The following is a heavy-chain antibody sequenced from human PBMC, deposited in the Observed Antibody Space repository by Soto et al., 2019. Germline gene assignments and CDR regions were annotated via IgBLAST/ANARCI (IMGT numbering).Heavy chain of an antibody. V-gene: IGHV4-34*01. J-gene: IGHJ6*02. CDR2: INHSGST. CDR3: ARGGITMVRGVIFSSPYYYYGMDV. CDR1: GGSFSGYY. D-gene: IGHD3-10*01. Sequence: PSETLSLTCAVYGGSFSGYYWSWIRQPPGKGLEWIGEINHSGSTNYNPSLKSRVTISVDTSKNQFSLKLSSVTAADTAVYYCARGGITMVRGVIFSSPYYYYGMDVWGQGTTVTVSS.